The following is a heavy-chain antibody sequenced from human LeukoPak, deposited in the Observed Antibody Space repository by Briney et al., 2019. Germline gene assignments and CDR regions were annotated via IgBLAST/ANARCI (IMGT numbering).Heavy chain of an antibody. Sequence: ASVTVSCMASGYTFTSYDINWVRQAPGKGLEWMGWMNPNSGNTGYAQKFQGRVTITRNTSISTAYMELSSLRSEDTAVYYCARWKIAVAGNFDYWGQGTLVTVSS. V-gene: IGHV1-8*03. CDR2: MNPNSGNT. CDR1: GYTFTSYD. J-gene: IGHJ4*02. D-gene: IGHD6-19*01. CDR3: ARWKIAVAGNFDY.